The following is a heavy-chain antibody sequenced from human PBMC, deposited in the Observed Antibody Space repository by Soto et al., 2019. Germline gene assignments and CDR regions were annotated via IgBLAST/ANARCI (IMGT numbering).Heavy chain of an antibody. V-gene: IGHV1-2*02. CDR3: ARSIVVVVAAPDY. CDR2: INPNSGGT. CDR1: GYTFTGYY. D-gene: IGHD2-15*01. Sequence: QVQLVQSGAEVKKPGASVKVSCKASGYTFTGYYMHWVRQAPGQGLEWMGWINPNSGGTNYAQKFQGRVTMTRDTSISTAYMELSRLRSDDTAVXXXARSIVVVVAAPDYWGQGTLVTVSS. J-gene: IGHJ4*02.